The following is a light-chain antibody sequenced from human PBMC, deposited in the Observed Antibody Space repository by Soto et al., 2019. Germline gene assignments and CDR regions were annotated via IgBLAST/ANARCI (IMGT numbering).Light chain of an antibody. Sequence: DIQMTQSPSSLSAYVGDRVTITCRASQSTSSYLNWYQQKPGKAPKLLIYAASSLQSGVPSRFSGSGSGTEFTRTISSLQPEDFATYYCQQSYSTPPLTFGGGTKVEIK. CDR1: QSTSSY. V-gene: IGKV1-39*01. CDR3: QQSYSTPPLT. CDR2: AAS. J-gene: IGKJ4*01.